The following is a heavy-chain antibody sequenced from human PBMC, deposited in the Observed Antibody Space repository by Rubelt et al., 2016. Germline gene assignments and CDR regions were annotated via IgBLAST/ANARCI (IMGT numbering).Heavy chain of an antibody. V-gene: IGHV3-49*03. D-gene: IGHD6-13*01. CDR3: TRVAAGGIRGVDY. CDR1: GLTFGDYT. Sequence: GESGGGLVQPGRSLRLSCTASGLTFGDYTMSWFRQAPGKGLEWVGFIRSNAYGGTTEDAASVKGRFTISRDDTKSIAYVQMNSLKTEDSAVYYCTRVAAGGIRGVDYWGQGTLVTVSS. CDR2: IRSNAYGGTT. J-gene: IGHJ4*02.